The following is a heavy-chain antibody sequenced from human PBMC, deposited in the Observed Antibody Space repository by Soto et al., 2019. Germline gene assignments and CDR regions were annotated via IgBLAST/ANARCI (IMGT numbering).Heavy chain of an antibody. Sequence: SETLSLTCAVYGGYFSSYYWTWVRQSPGMGLEWIGEINHRGSTNYNPSLKSRVTISVDTSKNQFSLKLTSVTAADTAVYYCARSNWFDPWGQGTLVTVSS. CDR2: INHRGST. V-gene: IGHV4-34*01. CDR3: ARSNWFDP. CDR1: GGYFSSYY. J-gene: IGHJ5*02.